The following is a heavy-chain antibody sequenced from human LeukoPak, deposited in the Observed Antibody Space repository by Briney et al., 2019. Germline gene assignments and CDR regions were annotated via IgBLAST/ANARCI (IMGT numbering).Heavy chain of an antibody. J-gene: IGHJ6*03. CDR1: GFTFSSYA. CDR3: AKGDYSMDV. Sequence: PGRSLRLSCAASGFTFSSYAMHWVRQAPGKGLEWVAVISYDGSNKYYADSVKGRFTISRDNSKNTLYLQMNSLRAEDTAVYYCAKGDYSMDVWGKGTTVSVSS. CDR2: ISYDGSNK. V-gene: IGHV3-30-3*01.